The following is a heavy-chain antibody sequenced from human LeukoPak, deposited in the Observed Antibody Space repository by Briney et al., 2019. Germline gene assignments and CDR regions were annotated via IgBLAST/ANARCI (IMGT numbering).Heavy chain of an antibody. Sequence: GGSLRLSCAASGFTFSDYNMNWVRQVPGKGLESVSYMSRSGDIIYYADSVRGRFTMSRDNSKNTVYLQMNSLRVDDTAVYYCARRDIVVVVSASDYWGQGTLVTVSS. J-gene: IGHJ4*02. D-gene: IGHD2-15*01. CDR1: GFTFSDYN. CDR3: ARRDIVVVVSASDY. CDR2: MSRSGDII. V-gene: IGHV3-48*04.